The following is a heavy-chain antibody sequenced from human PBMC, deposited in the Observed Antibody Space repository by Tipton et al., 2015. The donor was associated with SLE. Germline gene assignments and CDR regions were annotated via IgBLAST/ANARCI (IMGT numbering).Heavy chain of an antibody. Sequence: GLVKPSQTLSLTCAISGDSVPSNSAAWNWIRQSPSRGLEWLGRTYYRSKWYNDYAVSVKSRITINPDTSKNQISLQLNSVTPEDTAVYYCAREYRQLRYFDWFSDDWGQRTLVTVSS. J-gene: IGHJ4*02. CDR1: GDSVPSNSAA. CDR3: AREYRQLRYFDWFSDD. V-gene: IGHV6-1*01. CDR2: TYYRSKWYN. D-gene: IGHD3-9*01.